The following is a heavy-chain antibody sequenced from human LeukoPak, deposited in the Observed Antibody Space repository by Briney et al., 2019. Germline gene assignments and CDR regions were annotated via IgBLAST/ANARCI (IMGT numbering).Heavy chain of an antibody. CDR3: AKDRSDFWSGYAVDY. V-gene: IGHV3-30*02. Sequence: GSLRLSCAASGFTFSSYGMHWVRQAPGKGLEWVAFIRYDGSSKYYADSVKGRFTISRDNSKNTLYLQMNSLRAEDTAVCYCAKDRSDFWSGYAVDYWGQGTLVTVSS. CDR1: GFTFSSYG. CDR2: IRYDGSSK. J-gene: IGHJ4*02. D-gene: IGHD3-3*01.